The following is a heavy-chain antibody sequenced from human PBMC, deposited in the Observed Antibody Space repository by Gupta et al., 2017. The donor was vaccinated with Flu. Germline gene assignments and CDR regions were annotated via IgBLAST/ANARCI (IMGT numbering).Heavy chain of an antibody. J-gene: IGHJ6*02. CDR2: ISSSSSYT. V-gene: IGHV3-11*05. D-gene: IGHD6-6*01. CDR1: GFTFSDYY. Sequence: QVQLVESGGGLVKPGGSLRLSCAASGFTFSDYYMSWIRQAPGKGLEWVSYISSSSSYTNDADSVKGRFTISRDNAKNSLYLQMNSLRAEDTAVYYCVAEYSSSSGVWGQGTTVTVSS. CDR3: VAEYSSSSGV.